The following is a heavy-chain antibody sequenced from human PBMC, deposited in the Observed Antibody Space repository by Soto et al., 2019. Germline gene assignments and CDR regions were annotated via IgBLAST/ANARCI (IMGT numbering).Heavy chain of an antibody. Sequence: GSLRVSGAASRFTFSSYAMCWVREAPGKGLEWVSSISVSGGSTYYADSVKGRFTISRDNSKNTLYLQMNSLRAEDTAVYYCAKDGYSITRNKPLDYWGQGTLVTVSS. J-gene: IGHJ4*02. V-gene: IGHV3-23*01. D-gene: IGHD2-2*01. CDR3: AKDGYSITRNKPLDY. CDR2: ISVSGGST. CDR1: RFTFSSYA.